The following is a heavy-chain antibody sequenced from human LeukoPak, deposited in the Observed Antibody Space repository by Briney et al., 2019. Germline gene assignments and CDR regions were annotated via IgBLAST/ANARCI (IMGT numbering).Heavy chain of an antibody. J-gene: IGHJ3*01. CDR1: GGSISSSSYY. CDR2: IYTTGST. V-gene: IGHV4-39*07. CDR3: ARDLGGGTGNAFDV. D-gene: IGHD3-16*01. Sequence: SETLSLTCTVSGGSISSSSYYWGWIRQPPGKGLEWIGRIYTTGSTNYNPSLKSRVTISVDTSKNQFSLKLTSVTAADTAVYYCARDLGGGTGNAFDVWGQGTMVAVSS.